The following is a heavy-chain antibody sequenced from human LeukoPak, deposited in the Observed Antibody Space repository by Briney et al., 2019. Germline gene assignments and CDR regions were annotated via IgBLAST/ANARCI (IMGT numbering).Heavy chain of an antibody. V-gene: IGHV3-53*01. D-gene: IGHD3-9*01. Sequence: GRSLRLSRTASGFTVSGNFMSWVRQAPGKGLEWGSVIYSDGYTFYADSVRGRFTISRDNSKNTLYLQMNSLRAEDTAVYYCARDFDGGSTGFDCWGQGTLVTVSS. CDR3: ARDFDGGSTGFDC. J-gene: IGHJ4*02. CDR1: GFTVSGNF. CDR2: IYSDGYT.